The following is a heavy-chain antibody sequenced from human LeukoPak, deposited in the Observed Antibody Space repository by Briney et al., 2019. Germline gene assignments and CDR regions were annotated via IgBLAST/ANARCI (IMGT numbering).Heavy chain of an antibody. CDR3: ARDYYESGGYYQDY. J-gene: IGHJ4*02. D-gene: IGHD3-22*01. V-gene: IGHV3-72*01. CDR2: SRNKANSYTT. Sequence: PGGSLRLSCAASGFTFSDHYMDWVRQAPGKGLEWVGRSRNKANSYTTEYAASVKGRFTISRDDSKNSLYLQMSSLKTEDTAVYYCARDYYESGGYYQDYWGQGTLVTVSS. CDR1: GFTFSDHY.